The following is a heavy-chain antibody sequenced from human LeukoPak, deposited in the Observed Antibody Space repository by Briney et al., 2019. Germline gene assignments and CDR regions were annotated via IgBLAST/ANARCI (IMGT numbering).Heavy chain of an antibody. J-gene: IGHJ4*02. CDR3: ARDQGYSGYAAFDY. D-gene: IGHD5-12*01. V-gene: IGHV6-1*01. Sequence: SQTLSLTCAISGDSVSSNSAAWKWIRQSPSRGLEWLGRTYYRSKWYNDYAVSVKSRITINPDTSKNQFSLQLNSVTPEDTAVYYCARDQGYSGYAAFDYWGQGTLVTVSS. CDR1: GDSVSSNSAA. CDR2: TYYRSKWYN.